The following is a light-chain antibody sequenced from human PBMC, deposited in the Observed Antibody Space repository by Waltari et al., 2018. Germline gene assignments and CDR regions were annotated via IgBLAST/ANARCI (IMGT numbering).Light chain of an antibody. Sequence: QLVLPQSPSASASLGASVKLTCTLSSGHSSNVIAWRQEQPGKGPRYLMKVNSDGSHSKGDEIPYRFSGSSSGAERYRTISSLQSEDEADYYCQTGGHGTWVFGGGTKLTVL. CDR1: SGHSSNV. V-gene: IGLV4-69*01. CDR2: VNSDGSH. CDR3: QTGGHGTWV. J-gene: IGLJ3*02.